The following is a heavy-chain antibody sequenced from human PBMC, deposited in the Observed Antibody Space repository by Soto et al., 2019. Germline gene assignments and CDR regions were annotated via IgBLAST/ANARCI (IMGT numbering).Heavy chain of an antibody. J-gene: IGHJ4*02. V-gene: IGHV4-59*01. CDR2: IHYTGST. CDR1: GSSISPFY. Sequence: SETLSLTCTVSGSSISPFYWSWIRQPPGKGLEWIGYIHYTGSTKYNPSLKSRVTLSLGTSRNQLSLKLSSVTAADTAVYYCTRVGGYYGDYPIFDYRGPGTLVTVSS. CDR3: TRVGGYYGDYPIFDY. D-gene: IGHD4-17*01.